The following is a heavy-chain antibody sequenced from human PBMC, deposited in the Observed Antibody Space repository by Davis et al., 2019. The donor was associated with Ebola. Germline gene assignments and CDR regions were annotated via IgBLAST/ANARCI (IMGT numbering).Heavy chain of an antibody. CDR1: GFTFSDYY. D-gene: IGHD1-14*01. CDR2: ITGSGSTI. Sequence: GGSLRLSCAASGFTFSDYYMSWVRQAPGKGLEWVSYITGSGSTITYADSVKGRFTISRDNSKNTLYLQMSSLRAEDTAVYYCARDLPGGDWYFDLWGRGTLVTVSS. CDR3: ARDLPGGDWYFDL. J-gene: IGHJ2*01. V-gene: IGHV3-11*04.